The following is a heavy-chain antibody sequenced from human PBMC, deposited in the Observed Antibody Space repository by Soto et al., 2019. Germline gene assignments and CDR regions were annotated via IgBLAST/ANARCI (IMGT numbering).Heavy chain of an antibody. CDR3: ATRIFGVEY. Sequence: EVQLLESGGGLVQPGGSLRLSCAASGFTFSAYAMSWVRQAPGKGLEGVSAISGTSPSTYYADSVQGRFSISTDSSRKTLFLQMNTLRAEDTAVYFCATRIFGVEYWGQGTLVTVSS. D-gene: IGHD3-3*01. CDR2: ISGTSPST. V-gene: IGHV3-23*01. J-gene: IGHJ4*02. CDR1: GFTFSAYA.